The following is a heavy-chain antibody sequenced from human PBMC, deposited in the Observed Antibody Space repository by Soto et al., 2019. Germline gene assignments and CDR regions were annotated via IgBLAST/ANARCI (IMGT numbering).Heavy chain of an antibody. Sequence: EVQLLESGGGLVQPGGSLRLSCAASGFTFSSYSMNWVRQAPGKGLEWVARVGGGGDKTFYAAYVKGRFTISSDDSQNTVDLQMNSLKAKDTAFHFWAKRDSGSARSPHLISDWGHGTLVGVSS. V-gene: IGHV3-23*01. CDR2: VGGGGDKT. CDR3: AKRDSGSARSPHLISD. D-gene: IGHD3-10*01. CDR1: GFTFSSYS. J-gene: IGHJ4*01.